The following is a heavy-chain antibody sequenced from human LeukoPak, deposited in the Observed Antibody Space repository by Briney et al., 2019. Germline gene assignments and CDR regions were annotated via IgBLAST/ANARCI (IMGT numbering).Heavy chain of an antibody. CDR3: ARGVGYSSGWYWVSGYFDY. Sequence: SVKVSCKASGGTFSSYAISWVRQAPGQGLEWMGGIIPIFGTANYAQKFQGRVTITADESTSTAYMELSSLRSEDTAVYYCARGVGYSSGWYWVSGYFDYWGQGTLVTVSS. D-gene: IGHD6-19*01. J-gene: IGHJ4*02. CDR2: IIPIFGTA. CDR1: GGTFSSYA. V-gene: IGHV1-69*13.